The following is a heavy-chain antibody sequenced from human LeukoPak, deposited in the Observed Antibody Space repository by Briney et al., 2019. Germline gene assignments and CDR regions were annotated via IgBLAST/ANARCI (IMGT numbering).Heavy chain of an antibody. Sequence: SETLSLTCTVSGGSISSSSYYWGWIRQPPGKGLEWIGSIYYSGTTYYNPSLKSRVTIPVDTSKNQFSLKLSSVTAADTAVYYCALTSGYYYGFNYWGQGTQVTVSS. CDR1: GGSISSSSYY. CDR2: IYYSGTT. D-gene: IGHD3-22*01. J-gene: IGHJ4*02. V-gene: IGHV4-39*01. CDR3: ALTSGYYYGFNY.